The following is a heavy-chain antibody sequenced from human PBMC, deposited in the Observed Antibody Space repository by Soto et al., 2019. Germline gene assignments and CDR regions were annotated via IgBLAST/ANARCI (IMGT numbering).Heavy chain of an antibody. CDR1: GGSISSYY. J-gene: IGHJ4*02. V-gene: IGHV4-59*01. CDR3: ARGGNDFWSGYYYYFDY. D-gene: IGHD3-3*01. Sequence: PSETLSLTCTVSGGSISSYYWSWIRQPPGKGLEWIGYIYYSGSTNYSPSLKSRVTISVDTSKNQFSLKLSSVTAADTAVYYCARGGNDFWSGYYYYFDYWGQGTLVTVSS. CDR2: IYYSGST.